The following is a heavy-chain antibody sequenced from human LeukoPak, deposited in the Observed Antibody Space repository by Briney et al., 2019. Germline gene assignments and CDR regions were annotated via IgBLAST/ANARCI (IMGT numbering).Heavy chain of an antibody. V-gene: IGHV3-48*01. CDR3: ATGMWGYCSATGCPLDF. Sequence: GGSLRLSCAASGFTFSSYSMNWVRQTPGKGLEWISYIRSSSSTIYYADSVKGRFAISRDNAKNSLYPQMDSLRAEDTAVYYCATGMWGYCSATGCPLDFWGQGTLVTVSS. CDR1: GFTFSSYS. CDR2: IRSSSSTI. D-gene: IGHD2-2*01. J-gene: IGHJ4*02.